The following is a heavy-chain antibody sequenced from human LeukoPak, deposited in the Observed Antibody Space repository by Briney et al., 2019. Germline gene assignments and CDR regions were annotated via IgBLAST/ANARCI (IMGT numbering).Heavy chain of an antibody. J-gene: IGHJ5*02. V-gene: IGHV4-59*01. CDR2: IYYSGST. CDR3: ARSPGHNWFDP. CDR1: GGSISSYY. Sequence: SETLSLTCTVSGGSISSYYWSWIRQPPGKGLEWIGYIYYSGSTNYNPSLKSRVTISVDTSKNQFSLKLSSVTAADTAVYYCARSPGHNWFDPWSQGTLVTVSS.